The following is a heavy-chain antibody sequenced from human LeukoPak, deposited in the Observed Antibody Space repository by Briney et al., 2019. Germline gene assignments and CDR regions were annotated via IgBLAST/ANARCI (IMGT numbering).Heavy chain of an antibody. J-gene: IGHJ4*02. CDR3: AKDEGLVGATSDY. V-gene: IGHV3-48*03. CDR2: ISSSGNTI. Sequence: GGSLRLSCAASRFTFRSYEMNWVRQAPGKGLEWVSYISSSGNTIYYADSVKGRFIISRDNSKNTLFLQMNSLKAEDTAIYYCAKDEGLVGATSDYWGQGSLVTVSS. CDR1: RFTFRSYE. D-gene: IGHD1-26*01.